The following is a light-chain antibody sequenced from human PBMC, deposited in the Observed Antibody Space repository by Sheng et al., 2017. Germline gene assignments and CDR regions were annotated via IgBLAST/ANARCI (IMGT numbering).Light chain of an antibody. Sequence: EIVMTQSPATLSLSPGDRATLSCRASDNVNRNVGWYQQKPARLPGSSSLMHPPGPLVSQPGSSGXGSGTDXTLTIYDLQADDFAVYYCHQYNSWPPNLTFGGGTNIEI. CDR3: HQYNSWPPNLT. J-gene: IGKJ4*01. V-gene: IGKV3-15*01. CDR2: MHP. CDR1: DNVNRN.